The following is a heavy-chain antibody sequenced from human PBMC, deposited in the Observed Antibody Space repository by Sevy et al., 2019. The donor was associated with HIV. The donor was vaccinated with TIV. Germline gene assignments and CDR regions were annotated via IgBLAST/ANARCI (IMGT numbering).Heavy chain of an antibody. D-gene: IGHD4-17*01. CDR2: IKQDESEK. CDR1: GFSFSNYW. V-gene: IGHV3-7*01. CDR3: ARDGLHGDYDPRFDY. Sequence: GGSLRLSCAASGFSFSNYWMHWVRQAPGKGLEWVANIKQDESEKYYVASVKGRFTISRDNAKNSVYLQMNSLRPEDTAVYYCARDGLHGDYDPRFDYWGQGTLVTVSS. J-gene: IGHJ4*02.